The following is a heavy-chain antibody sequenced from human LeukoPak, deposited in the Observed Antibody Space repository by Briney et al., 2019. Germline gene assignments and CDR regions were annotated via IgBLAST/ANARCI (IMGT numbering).Heavy chain of an antibody. CDR2: IYTSGST. J-gene: IGHJ5*02. D-gene: IGHD3-10*01. CDR1: GGSISSYY. V-gene: IGHV4-4*08. CDR3: ARPIRSRDNNWFDP. Sequence: SETLSLTCTVSGGSISSYYWSWIRQPAGKGLEWIGCIYTSGSTNYNPSLKSRVIISVDTSANQFSLKLNSVTAADTAVYYCARPIRSRDNNWFDPWGQGILVTVSS.